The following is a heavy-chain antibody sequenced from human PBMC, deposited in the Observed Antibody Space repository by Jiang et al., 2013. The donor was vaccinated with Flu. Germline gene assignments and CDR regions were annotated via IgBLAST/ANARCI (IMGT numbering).Heavy chain of an antibody. V-gene: IGHV7-4-1*02. J-gene: IGHJ6*02. Sequence: SELKKPGASVKVSCKASGYTFTSYAMNWVRQAPGQGLEWMGWINTNTGNPTYAQGFTGRFVFSLDTSVSTAYLQISSLKAEDTAVYYCARDLQSGMLPEGYYYYGMDVWGQGTTVTVSS. CDR2: INTNTGNP. CDR3: ARDLQSGMLPEGYYYYGMDV. CDR1: GYTFTSYA. D-gene: IGHD2-8*01.